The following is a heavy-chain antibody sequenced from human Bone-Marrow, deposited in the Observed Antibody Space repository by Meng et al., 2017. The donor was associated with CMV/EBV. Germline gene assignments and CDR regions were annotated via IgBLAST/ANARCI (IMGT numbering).Heavy chain of an antibody. J-gene: IGHJ1*01. V-gene: IGHV3-11*01. CDR1: GFTFSDYY. Sequence: GESLKISCAASGFTFSDYYMSWVRQSPGNGLEWIAFISGSGHAINYADSVDGRFTISRDSAKDSLFLQMNDLRVEDTAVYYCARDHPRAVWYFQDWGQGTLVTVSS. CDR2: ISGSGHAI. CDR3: ARDHPRAVWYFQD. D-gene: IGHD3-16*01.